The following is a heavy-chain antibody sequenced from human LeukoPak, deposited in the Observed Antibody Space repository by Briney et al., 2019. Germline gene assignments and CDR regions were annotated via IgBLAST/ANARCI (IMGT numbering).Heavy chain of an antibody. CDR3: TRDIVWLQLQY. CDR1: GFAFPGYW. J-gene: IGHJ4*02. V-gene: IGHV3-7*01. Sequence: GGSLRLSCAASGFAFPGYWMVWFRQAPGKGLEWVASIGKDGSEKAYADSVKDRFTISRDNARNSLYLQMNSLGVEDTAVYYCTRDIVWLQLQYWGQGALVTVSS. CDR2: IGKDGSEK. D-gene: IGHD5-24*01.